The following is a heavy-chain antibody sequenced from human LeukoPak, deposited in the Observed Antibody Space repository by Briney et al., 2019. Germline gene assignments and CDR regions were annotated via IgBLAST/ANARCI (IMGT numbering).Heavy chain of an antibody. V-gene: IGHV4-4*09. Sequence: SETLSLTCTVSGGSISSYYWSWIRQPPGKGLEWIGYIYTSGSTNYNPSLQSRVTISVDTSKNQFSLKLSSVTAADTAVYYCARHVVYSGDDLYYYYMDVWGKGTTVTVSS. CDR1: GGSISSYY. D-gene: IGHD5-12*01. CDR2: IYTSGST. CDR3: ARHVVYSGDDLYYYYMDV. J-gene: IGHJ6*03.